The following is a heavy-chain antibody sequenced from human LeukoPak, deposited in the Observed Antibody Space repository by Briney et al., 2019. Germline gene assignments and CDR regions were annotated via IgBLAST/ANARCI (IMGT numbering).Heavy chain of an antibody. CDR2: IYYSGST. CDR3: ARERIAVAGGYYFDY. CDR1: GGSISSYY. D-gene: IGHD6-19*01. Sequence: PSETLSLTCTVSGGSISSYYWSWIPHPPGKGLELIGYIYYSGSTNYNPSLKSRVTISVDTSKNQFSLKLSSVTAADTAVYYCARERIAVAGGYYFDYWGQGTLVTVSS. V-gene: IGHV4-59*01. J-gene: IGHJ4*02.